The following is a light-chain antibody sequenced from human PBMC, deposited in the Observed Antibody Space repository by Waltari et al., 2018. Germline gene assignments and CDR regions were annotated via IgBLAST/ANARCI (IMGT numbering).Light chain of an antibody. V-gene: IGKV1-5*03. CDR1: QSVNRW. J-gene: IGKJ1*01. Sequence: DIQMTQSPSTLSASVGDRVTITCRASQSVNRWLAWYLQKPGKAPELLIYETSNLESGVPSRFSGSGSGKEFTLTISSLQPDDFGTYYCQQYVNYWTFGQVTKVEIK. CDR2: ETS. CDR3: QQYVNYWT.